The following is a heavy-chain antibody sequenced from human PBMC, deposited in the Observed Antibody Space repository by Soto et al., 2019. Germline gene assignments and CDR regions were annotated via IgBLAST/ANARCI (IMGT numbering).Heavy chain of an antibody. J-gene: IGHJ2*01. D-gene: IGHD2-15*01. CDR3: ARASNLGYCSGGSCYPTSYWYFDL. V-gene: IGHV3-48*01. Sequence: QAGGSLRLSCAASGFTFSSYSMNWVRQAPGKGLEWVSYISSSSSTIYYADSVKGRFTISRDNAKNSLYLQMNSLRAEDTAVYYCARASNLGYCSGGSCYPTSYWYFDLWGRGTLVTVSS. CDR2: ISSSSSTI. CDR1: GFTFSSYS.